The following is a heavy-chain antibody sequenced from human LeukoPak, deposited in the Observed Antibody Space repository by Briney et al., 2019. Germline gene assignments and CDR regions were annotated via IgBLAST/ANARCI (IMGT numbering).Heavy chain of an antibody. CDR1: GFTSGVYA. CDR2: IKQDGSEK. J-gene: IGHJ4*02. Sequence: GGSLRLSCVASGFTSGVYAMRWVRQAPGKGLEWVANIKQDGSEKNYVDSVKGRFTISRDNAKNSLYLQMNSLRAEDTAVYYCASGLELDYWGQGTLVTVSS. V-gene: IGHV3-7*03. CDR3: ASGLELDY.